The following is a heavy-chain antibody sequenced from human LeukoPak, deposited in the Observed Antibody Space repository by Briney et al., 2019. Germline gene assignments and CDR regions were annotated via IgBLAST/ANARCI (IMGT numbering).Heavy chain of an antibody. Sequence: GGSLRLSCAASGFTFSTYSMNWVRQAPGKGLEWVSYISSLSGTLDYADSVKGRFTISRDNAKNTLYLQMNSLRAEDTAVYYCARVKIAGRNWFDPWGQGTLVTVSS. D-gene: IGHD3-22*01. CDR1: GFTFSTYS. V-gene: IGHV3-48*04. J-gene: IGHJ5*02. CDR3: ARVKIAGRNWFDP. CDR2: ISSLSGTL.